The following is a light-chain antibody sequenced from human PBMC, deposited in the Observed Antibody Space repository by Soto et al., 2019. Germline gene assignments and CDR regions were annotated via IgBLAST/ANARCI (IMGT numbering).Light chain of an antibody. CDR1: QDAGSW. CDR3: QHADGLRALT. Sequence: DIQMTQSPPYVSTSVGDRVTISCRASQDAGSWLSWFHQKPGGAPNLLIFHTSREKSGVPPRFAGRGSGTEFTLTISSLQPEDFGTYYCQHADGLRALTFGGGTAVEI. CDR2: HTS. J-gene: IGKJ4*01. V-gene: IGKV1-12*01.